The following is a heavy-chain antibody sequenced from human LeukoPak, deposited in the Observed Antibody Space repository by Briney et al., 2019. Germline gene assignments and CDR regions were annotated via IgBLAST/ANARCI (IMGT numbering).Heavy chain of an antibody. D-gene: IGHD6-19*01. J-gene: IGHJ4*02. V-gene: IGHV1-3*01. CDR3: ASQYSSGWYRL. Sequence: KFQGRVTITRDTSASTAYMELSSLRSEDTAVYYCASQYSSGWYRLWGQGTLVTVSS.